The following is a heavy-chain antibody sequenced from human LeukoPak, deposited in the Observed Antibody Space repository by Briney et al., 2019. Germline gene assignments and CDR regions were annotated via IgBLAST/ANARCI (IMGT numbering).Heavy chain of an antibody. CDR2: MNPNSGNT. CDR3: ARGSSIRYYDFWSGYFGDYYFDY. Sequence: ASVKVSCKASGYTFTSYDINWVRQATGQGLEWMGWMNPNSGNTGCAQKFQGRVTITRNTSISTAYMELSSLRSEDTVVYYCARGSSIRYYDFWSGYFGDYYFDYWGQGTLVTVSS. D-gene: IGHD3-3*01. CDR1: GYTFTSYD. V-gene: IGHV1-8*03. J-gene: IGHJ4*02.